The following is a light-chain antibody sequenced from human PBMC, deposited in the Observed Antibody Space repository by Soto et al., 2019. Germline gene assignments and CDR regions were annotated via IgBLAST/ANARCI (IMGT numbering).Light chain of an antibody. CDR3: QQYSSYYMYT. Sequence: DIQMTQSPSTLSASVGDRVTITCRASQSISDWLAWYQQKPGQAPKLLIYKASSLESGVPSRFSGSGSGTEFTLTISSLQPDDVANYYCQQYSSYYMYTFGQGTKVDIK. CDR1: QSISDW. V-gene: IGKV1-5*03. CDR2: KAS. J-gene: IGKJ2*01.